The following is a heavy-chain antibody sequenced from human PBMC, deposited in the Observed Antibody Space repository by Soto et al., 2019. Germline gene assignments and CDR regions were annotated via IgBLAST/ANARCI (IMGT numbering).Heavy chain of an antibody. D-gene: IGHD6-13*01. J-gene: IGHJ4*02. CDR3: ARETGEYSSSRPWDFDY. CDR1: GGTFSSYA. Sequence: ASVKVSCKASGGTFSSYAISWVRQAPGQGLEWMGGIIPIFGTANYAQKFQGRVTITADESTSTAYMELSSLRSEDTAVYYCARETGEYSSSRPWDFDYWGQGTLVTVSS. CDR2: IIPIFGTA. V-gene: IGHV1-69*13.